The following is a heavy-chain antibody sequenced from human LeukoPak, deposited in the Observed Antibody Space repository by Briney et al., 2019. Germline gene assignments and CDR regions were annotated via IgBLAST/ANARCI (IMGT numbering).Heavy chain of an antibody. J-gene: IGHJ4*02. V-gene: IGHV1-69*06. CDR2: IIPIFGTA. Sequence: ASVKVSCKASGGTFSSYAISWVRQAPGQGLEWMGGIIPIFGTANYAQKFQGRVTITADKSTSTAYMELSSLRSEDTAVYYCARGRYSRRFDYWGQGTLVTVSS. CDR1: GGTFSSYA. CDR3: ARGRYSRRFDY. D-gene: IGHD6-13*01.